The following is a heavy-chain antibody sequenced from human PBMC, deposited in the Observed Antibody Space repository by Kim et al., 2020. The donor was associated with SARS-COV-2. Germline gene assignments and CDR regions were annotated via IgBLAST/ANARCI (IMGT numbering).Heavy chain of an antibody. CDR2: ISSGGSTI. CDR1: GFSFSSYS. CDR3: ARLRGYSYGYADY. D-gene: IGHD5-18*01. Sequence: GGSLRLSCAASGFSFSSYSMNWVRQAPGKGLEWVSYISSGGSTIDYADSVKGRFTISRDNAKNSLLLQMNSLRDEDTAVYYCARLRGYSYGYADYWGQGTLVSVSS. V-gene: IGHV3-48*02. J-gene: IGHJ4*02.